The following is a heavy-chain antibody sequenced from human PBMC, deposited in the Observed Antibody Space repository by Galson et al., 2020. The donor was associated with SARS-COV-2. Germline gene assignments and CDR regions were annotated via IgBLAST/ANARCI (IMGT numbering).Heavy chain of an antibody. J-gene: IGHJ4*02. CDR3: ARMFVRVCTYDY. V-gene: IGHV2-70*11. D-gene: IGHD3-10*02. CDR1: GFSLSTSGMC. CDR2: IDWDDDK. Sequence: SGPTLVKPTQTLTLTCTFSGFSLSTSGMCVSWIRQPPGKALEWLARIDWDDDKYYSTSLKTRLTISKDTSNNQVVLTMTNMDPVDTATYYCARMFVRVCTYDYWGQGTLVTVSS.